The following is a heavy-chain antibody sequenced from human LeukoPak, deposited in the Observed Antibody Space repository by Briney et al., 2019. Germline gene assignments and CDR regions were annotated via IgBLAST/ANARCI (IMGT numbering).Heavy chain of an antibody. CDR1: GGTFSSYA. V-gene: IGHV1-69*05. D-gene: IGHD6-6*01. Sequence: ASVKVSCKASGGTFSSYAISWVRQAPGQGLEWMGGIIPIFGTANYAQKFQGRVTITTDESTSTAYMELSGLRSEDTAVYYCARGGRPSSSPERYYYYYHMDAWGKGTTVTVSS. CDR2: IIPIFGTA. CDR3: ARGGRPSSSPERYYYYYHMDA. J-gene: IGHJ6*03.